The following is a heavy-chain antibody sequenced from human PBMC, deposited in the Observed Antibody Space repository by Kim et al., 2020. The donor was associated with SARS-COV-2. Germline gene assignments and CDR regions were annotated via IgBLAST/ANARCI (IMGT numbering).Heavy chain of an antibody. CDR2: IYYSGST. J-gene: IGHJ3*02. V-gene: IGHV4-59*13. D-gene: IGHD2-15*01. Sequence: SETLSLTCTVSGGSISSYYWSWIRQPPGKGLEWIGYIYYSGSTNYNPSLKSRVTISVDTSKNQFSLKLSSVTAADTAVYYCAREGSCYSLHMVPTANTSSTGARAPWSPSPQVCVWAGTGTVSLCDAFDIWGQGTMVTVSS. CDR1: GGSISSYY. CDR3: AREGSCYSLHMVPTANTSSTGARAPWSPSPQVCVWAGTGTVSLCDAFDI.